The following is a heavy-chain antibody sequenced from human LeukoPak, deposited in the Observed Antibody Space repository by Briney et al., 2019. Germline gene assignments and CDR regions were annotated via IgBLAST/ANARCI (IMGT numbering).Heavy chain of an antibody. Sequence: PSQTLSLTCGVSGGSISRGGYSWNWIRQPPGKGREGIGYIYHSGNTYYNPSLKGRVTISLDTSENHFSLALRSVTAADTAVYYCARGGDYGDQYFQHWGRGTLVTVSS. D-gene: IGHD4-17*01. CDR2: IYHSGNT. J-gene: IGHJ1*01. V-gene: IGHV4-30-2*01. CDR1: GGSISRGGYS. CDR3: ARGGDYGDQYFQH.